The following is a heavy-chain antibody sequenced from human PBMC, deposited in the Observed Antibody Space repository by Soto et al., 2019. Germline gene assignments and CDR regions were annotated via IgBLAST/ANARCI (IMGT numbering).Heavy chain of an antibody. Sequence: QVQLVQSGAEEKKPGASVKVSCKASGYTSTAYAMNWLRQPPGQRLEWMGWINAGNGNTKYSQKFQGRVTITRDTSASTAYMELSSLRSEDTAVYYCARAVAVAADFDYWGQGTLVTVSS. J-gene: IGHJ4*02. CDR3: ARAVAVAADFDY. CDR2: INAGNGNT. V-gene: IGHV1-3*05. D-gene: IGHD6-19*01. CDR1: GYTSTAYA.